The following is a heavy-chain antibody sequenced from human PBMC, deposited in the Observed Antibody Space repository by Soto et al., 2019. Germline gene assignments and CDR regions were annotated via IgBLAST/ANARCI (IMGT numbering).Heavy chain of an antibody. J-gene: IGHJ6*02. D-gene: IGHD3-10*01. CDR1: GGSISSGGYY. Sequence: SETLSLTCTVSGGSISSGGYYWSWIRQHPGKGLEWIGYIYYSGSTYYNPSLKSRVTISVDTSKNQFSLKLSSVTAADTAVYYCARDSPFMVRGFNYYYGMDVWGQGTTVTVSS. CDR3: ARDSPFMVRGFNYYYGMDV. V-gene: IGHV4-31*03. CDR2: IYYSGST.